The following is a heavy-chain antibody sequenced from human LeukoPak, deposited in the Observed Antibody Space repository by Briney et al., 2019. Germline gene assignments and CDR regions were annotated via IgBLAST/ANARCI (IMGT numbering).Heavy chain of an antibody. CDR1: GFTFSSYA. Sequence: GGSLRLSCAASGFTFSSYAMHWVRQAPGKGLEWVAVISYDGSNKYYADSVKGRFTISRDNSKNTLYLQMNSLRAEDTAVYYCASHGSGWPDYYYYGMDVWGQGTTATVSS. V-gene: IGHV3-30-3*01. J-gene: IGHJ6*02. CDR2: ISYDGSNK. D-gene: IGHD6-19*01. CDR3: ASHGSGWPDYYYYGMDV.